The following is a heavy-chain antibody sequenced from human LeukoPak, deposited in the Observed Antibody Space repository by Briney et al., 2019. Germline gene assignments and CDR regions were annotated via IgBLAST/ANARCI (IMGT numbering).Heavy chain of an antibody. D-gene: IGHD3-10*01. CDR3: ARDREWFGDHYYCMDV. CDR2: INWNGGST. Sequence: PGGSLRLSCAASGFTFDDYGMSWVRQAPGKGLEWVSGINWNGGSTGYADSVKGRFTISRGNAKNSLYLQMNSLRAEDTALYYCARDREWFGDHYYCMDVWGKGTTVTVSS. CDR1: GFTFDDYG. J-gene: IGHJ6*03. V-gene: IGHV3-20*04.